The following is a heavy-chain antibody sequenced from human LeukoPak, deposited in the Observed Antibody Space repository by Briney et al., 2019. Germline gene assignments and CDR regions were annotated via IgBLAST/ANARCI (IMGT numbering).Heavy chain of an antibody. CDR1: GFTFSYFS. CDR2: ISVSGSRT. J-gene: IGHJ4*02. CDR3: ARMATTQFDY. D-gene: IGHD5-24*01. V-gene: IGHV3-48*01. Sequence: GGSLRPSCAASGFTFSYFSLNWVRQAPGKGLEWVAYISVSGSRTSYADSVQGRFIISRDDAKNSLYLQMNSLRAEDTAVYYCARMATTQFDYWGQGTLVTVSS.